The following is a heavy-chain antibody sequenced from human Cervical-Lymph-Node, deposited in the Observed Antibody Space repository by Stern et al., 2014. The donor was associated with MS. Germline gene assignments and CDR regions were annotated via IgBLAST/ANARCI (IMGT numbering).Heavy chain of an antibody. J-gene: IGHJ6*02. Sequence: QMQLVQSGGGAVQPGSSLRLSCAASGLSFSRYAMTWVRQAPGKGLEWVAFISKDGNDERYADSVRGRFTISRDNSKNTLYLQMNNLRSDDTAVYYCGTWAFHIGNGLDVWGQGTTVVVSS. CDR1: GLSFSRYA. CDR3: GTWAFHIGNGLDV. D-gene: IGHD2/OR15-2a*01. V-gene: IGHV3-30*01. CDR2: ISKDGNDE.